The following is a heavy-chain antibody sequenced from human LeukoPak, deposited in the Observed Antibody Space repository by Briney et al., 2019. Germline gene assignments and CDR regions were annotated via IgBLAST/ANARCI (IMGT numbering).Heavy chain of an antibody. D-gene: IGHD3-3*01. J-gene: IGHJ4*02. V-gene: IGHV3-23*01. CDR3: ASPITIFGVVPLDY. CDR1: GFTFSSYA. CDR2: ISGSGGST. Sequence: GGSLRLSCAASGFTFSSYAMSWVRQAPGKGLEWVSAISGSGGSTYYADSVKGRLTISRDNSKNTLYLQMNSLRAEDTAVYYCASPITIFGVVPLDYWGQGTLVTVSS.